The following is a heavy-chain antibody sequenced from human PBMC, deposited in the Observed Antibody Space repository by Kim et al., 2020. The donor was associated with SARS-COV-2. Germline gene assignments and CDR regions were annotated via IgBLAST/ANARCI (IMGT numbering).Heavy chain of an antibody. CDR3: ARARGPPAVAGTGYYYYYGMDD. D-gene: IGHD6-19*01. Sequence: SETLSLTCTVSGGSISSYYWSWIRQPPGKGLEWIGYIYYSRSTNYNPSLKSRVTISVDTSKNQFSLKLSSVTAADTAVYYCARARGPPAVAGTGYYYYYGMDDWGHGTTVTDS. V-gene: IGHV4-59*13. J-gene: IGHJ6*02. CDR1: GGSISSYY. CDR2: IYYSRST.